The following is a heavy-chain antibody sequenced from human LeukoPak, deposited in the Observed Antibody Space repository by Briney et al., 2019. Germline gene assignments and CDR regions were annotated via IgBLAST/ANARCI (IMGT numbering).Heavy chain of an antibody. J-gene: IGHJ6*03. D-gene: IGHD3-16*01. CDR1: GFTFSSYS. Sequence: GGSLRLSCAPPGFTFSSYSRSWVPQAPGKGLEYVSAISSDGGSTYYADSVKGRFTISRDNSKNTLYLQMGSLRAEDMAVYYCAKGAYYYYMDVWGKGTTVTVSS. CDR2: ISSDGGST. V-gene: IGHV3-64*02. CDR3: AKGAYYYYMDV.